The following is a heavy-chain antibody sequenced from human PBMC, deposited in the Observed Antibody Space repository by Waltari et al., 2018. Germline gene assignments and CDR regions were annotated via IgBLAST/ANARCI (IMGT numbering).Heavy chain of an antibody. CDR1: GPSFSNWA. J-gene: IGHJ4*02. V-gene: IGHV3-23*01. Sequence: EVQLLESGGDLVRPGGSLRLSCAVSGPSFSNWAINWVRLAPGTGRGGWSGIVVSDATYYADSVKGRFTISRDTSKNTVFLQMNGLRAEDTAVYYCATPFYNWDDPLHSWGQGTLVTVSS. CDR2: IVVSDAT. D-gene: IGHD1-20*01. CDR3: ATPFYNWDDPLHS.